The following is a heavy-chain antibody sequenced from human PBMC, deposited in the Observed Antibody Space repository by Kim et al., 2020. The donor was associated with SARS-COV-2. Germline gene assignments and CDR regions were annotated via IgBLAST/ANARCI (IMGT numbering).Heavy chain of an antibody. J-gene: IGHJ4*02. Sequence: GGSLRLSCAASGFTFSSYAMSWVRQAPGKGLEWVSTISGSGGSTYYADSVKGRFTISRDNSKNTLYLQMNSLRAEDTAVYYCAKEASQSLLRAQLRYFDYWGQGTLVTVSS. CDR1: GFTFSSYA. V-gene: IGHV3-23*01. D-gene: IGHD3-22*01. CDR2: ISGSGGST. CDR3: AKEASQSLLRAQLRYFDY.